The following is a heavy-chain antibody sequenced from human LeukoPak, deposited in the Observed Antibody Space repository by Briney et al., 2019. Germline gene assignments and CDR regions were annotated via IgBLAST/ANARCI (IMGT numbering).Heavy chain of an antibody. J-gene: IGHJ6*02. D-gene: IGHD3-10*01. Sequence: PSETLSLTCTVSGYSISSGYYWGWIRQPPGKGLEWIGSIYHSGSTYYNPSLKSRVTISVDTSKNQFSLKLSSVTAADTAVYYCARVPPRGDYYYYYGMDVWGQGTTVTVSS. CDR3: ARVPPRGDYYYYYGMDV. V-gene: IGHV4-38-2*02. CDR2: IYHSGST. CDR1: GYSISSGYY.